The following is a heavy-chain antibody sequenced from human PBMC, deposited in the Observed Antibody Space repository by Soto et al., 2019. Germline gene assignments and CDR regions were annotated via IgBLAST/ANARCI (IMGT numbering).Heavy chain of an antibody. CDR2: ISYDGSNK. CDR1: RFTFSSYA. V-gene: IGHV3-30*18. Sequence: GGSLRLSCVVSRFTFSSYAMTWVRQAPGKGLEWVSAISYDGSNKYYADSVKGRFTISRDNSKNTLYLQMNSLRAEDTAVYYCAKDLFPTAMVSPFDYWGQGTLVTVSS. J-gene: IGHJ4*02. CDR3: AKDLFPTAMVSPFDY. D-gene: IGHD5-18*01.